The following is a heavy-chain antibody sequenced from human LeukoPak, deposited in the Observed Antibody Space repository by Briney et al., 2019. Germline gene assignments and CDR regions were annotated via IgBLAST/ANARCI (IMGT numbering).Heavy chain of an antibody. CDR1: GGTFSSYA. J-gene: IGHJ4*02. CDR3: ARAIMITFGGVIVMRYFDY. CDR2: ITPILGIA. V-gene: IGHV1-69*04. Sequence: SVKVSCKASGGTFSSYAISWVRQAPGQGLEWMGRITPILGIANYAQKFQGRVTITADKSTSTAYMELSSLRSEDTAVYYCARAIMITFGGVIVMRYFDYWGQGTLVTVSS. D-gene: IGHD3-16*02.